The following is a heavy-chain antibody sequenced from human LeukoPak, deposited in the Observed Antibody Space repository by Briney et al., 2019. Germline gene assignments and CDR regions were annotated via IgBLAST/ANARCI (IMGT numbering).Heavy chain of an antibody. CDR2: IYYSGST. D-gene: IGHD5-18*01. CDR1: GGSIGSSSYY. J-gene: IGHJ4*02. CDR3: ARRDTAMAKGPTDY. V-gene: IGHV4-39*01. Sequence: PSETLSLTCTVSGGSIGSSSYYWGWIRQPPGKGLEWIGSIYYSGSTYYNPSLKSRVTTSVDTSKNQFSLKLSSVTAADTAVYYCARRDTAMAKGPTDYWGQGTLVTVSS.